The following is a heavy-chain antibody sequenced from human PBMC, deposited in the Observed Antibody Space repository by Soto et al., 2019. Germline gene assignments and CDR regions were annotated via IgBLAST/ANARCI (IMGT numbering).Heavy chain of an antibody. Sequence: EVQLVESGGDLVQPGGSLRLSCAASGITLNNNYMSWVRQAPGKGLEWVSVIYSGGSTGYADSVKGRFTISRDNPKNTVYLQMNGLRAEDTAVYYCARDVGVWGRGTTVTVSS. CDR2: IYSGGST. CDR3: ARDVGV. J-gene: IGHJ6*04. V-gene: IGHV3-66*01. CDR1: GITLNNNY.